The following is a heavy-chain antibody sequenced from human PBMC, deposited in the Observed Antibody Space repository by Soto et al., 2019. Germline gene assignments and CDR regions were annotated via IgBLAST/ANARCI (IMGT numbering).Heavy chain of an antibody. CDR2: IYYSGST. CDR1: EGCSSRYY. Sequence: SETMSVTWRVWEGCSSRYYRSWTRQPPGKGLEWIGYIYYSGSTNYTPSLKSRVTISVDTSKNQFSLKLSSVTAADTAVYYCARGIRRSYYSYMDVWGKGTTVTVSS. J-gene: IGHJ6*03. V-gene: IGHV4-59*01. CDR3: ARGIRRSYYSYMDV. D-gene: IGHD2-21*01.